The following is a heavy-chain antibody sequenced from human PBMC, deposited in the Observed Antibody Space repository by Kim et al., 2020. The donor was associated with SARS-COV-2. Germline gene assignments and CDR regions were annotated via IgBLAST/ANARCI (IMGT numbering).Heavy chain of an antibody. CDR3: ARDKMTCIAARRGRYNWFDP. Sequence: RVTISVDTSKNQFSLKLSSVTAADTAVYYCARDKMTCIAARRGRYNWFDPWGQGTLVTVSS. D-gene: IGHD6-6*01. V-gene: IGHV4-59*01. J-gene: IGHJ5*02.